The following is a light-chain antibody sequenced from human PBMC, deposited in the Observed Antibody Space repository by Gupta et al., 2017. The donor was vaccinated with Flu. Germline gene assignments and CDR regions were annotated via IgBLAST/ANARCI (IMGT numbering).Light chain of an antibody. Sequence: PATLSWSPGERATLSCRASQSVRSSLAWYQQKPGQAPRLLIYDTSNRATGIPARFSGSGSGTDFTLTISSLEPEDFAVYYCQQRSIWPRTFGQGTKVEIK. V-gene: IGKV3-11*01. CDR1: QSVRSS. J-gene: IGKJ1*01. CDR3: QQRSIWPRT. CDR2: DTS.